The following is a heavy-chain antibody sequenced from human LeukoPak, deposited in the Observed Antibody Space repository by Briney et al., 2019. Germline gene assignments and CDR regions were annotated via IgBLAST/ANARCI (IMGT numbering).Heavy chain of an antibody. CDR3: ARFRDGPYYYYMDV. V-gene: IGHV3-48*03. D-gene: IGHD2-8*01. Sequence: PGGSLRLSCAASGFTFSSYEMNWVRQAPGKGLEWVSYISSSGSTIYYADSVKGRFTISRDNAKNSLYLQMNSLRAEDTAVYYCARFRDGPYYYYMDVWGKGTTVTVSS. J-gene: IGHJ6*03. CDR2: ISSSGSTI. CDR1: GFTFSSYE.